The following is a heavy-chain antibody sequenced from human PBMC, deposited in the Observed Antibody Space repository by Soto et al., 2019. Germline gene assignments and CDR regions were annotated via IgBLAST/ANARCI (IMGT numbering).Heavy chain of an antibody. Sequence: RASVKVSCKASGYTFTSYDINWVRQATGQGLEWMGWMNPNSGNTGYAQKFQGRVTMTRNTSISTAYMELSSLRSEDTAVYYCARGRIAVAGTDYYYYMDVWGKGTTVTVS. J-gene: IGHJ6*03. CDR3: ARGRIAVAGTDYYYYMDV. D-gene: IGHD6-19*01. CDR2: MNPNSGNT. CDR1: GYTFTSYD. V-gene: IGHV1-8*01.